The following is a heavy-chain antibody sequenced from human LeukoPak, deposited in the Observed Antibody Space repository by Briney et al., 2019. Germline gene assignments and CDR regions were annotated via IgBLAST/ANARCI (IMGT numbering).Heavy chain of an antibody. D-gene: IGHD6-19*01. CDR3: AKDIGSGWYWSSTLDY. Sequence: GGSLRLSCAASGFTFSSYAMSWVRQAPGKGLEWVSGISWNSGSIGYADSVKGRFTISRDNAKNSLYLQMNSLRAEDTALYYCAKDIGSGWYWSSTLDYWGQGTLVTVSS. V-gene: IGHV3-9*01. J-gene: IGHJ4*02. CDR1: GFTFSSYA. CDR2: ISWNSGSI.